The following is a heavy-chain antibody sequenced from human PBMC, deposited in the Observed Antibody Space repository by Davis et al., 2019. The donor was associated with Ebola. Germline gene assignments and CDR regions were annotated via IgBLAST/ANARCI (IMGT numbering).Heavy chain of an antibody. Sequence: GESLKISCAASGFTFSSYAMNWVRQAPGKGLEWVSAISGSGGSTYYADSVKGRFTISRDNSKNTLYLQMNSLRAEDTAVYYCASDTIFGVPPSDWGQGTLVTVSS. J-gene: IGHJ4*02. D-gene: IGHD3-3*01. V-gene: IGHV3-23*01. CDR2: ISGSGGST. CDR1: GFTFSSYA. CDR3: ASDTIFGVPPSD.